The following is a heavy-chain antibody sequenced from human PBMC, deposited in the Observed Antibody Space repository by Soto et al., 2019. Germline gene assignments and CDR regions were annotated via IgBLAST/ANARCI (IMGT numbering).Heavy chain of an antibody. CDR2: IIPIFGTA. CDR3: ARAGGIIAAAGTAFDY. V-gene: IGHV1-69*06. J-gene: IGHJ4*02. Sequence: SVKVSCKASGGTFSSYAISWVRQAPGQGLEWMGGIIPIFGTANYAQKFQGRVTIAADKSTSTAYMELSSLRSEDTAVYYCARAGGIIAAAGTAFDYWGQGTLVTVSS. D-gene: IGHD6-13*01. CDR1: GGTFSSYA.